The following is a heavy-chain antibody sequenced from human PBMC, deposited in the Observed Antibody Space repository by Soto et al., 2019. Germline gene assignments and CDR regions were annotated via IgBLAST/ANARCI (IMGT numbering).Heavy chain of an antibody. CDR1: GESITTSGHY. Sequence: SETLSLTCTVSGESITTSGHYWGWIRQPPGERPEWIGNIYYSGNDYYNPSLKSRATISVDTSKSQFSLRLKSVTVADTAVYFCARRSARSEAPFDYWGQGTLGTVSS. V-gene: IGHV4-39*01. J-gene: IGHJ4*02. CDR3: ARRSARSEAPFDY. D-gene: IGHD6-25*01. CDR2: IYYSGND.